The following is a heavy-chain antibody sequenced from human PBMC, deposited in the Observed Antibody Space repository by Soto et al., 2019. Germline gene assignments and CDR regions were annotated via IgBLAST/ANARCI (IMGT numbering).Heavy chain of an antibody. V-gene: IGHV1-3*01. CDR3: ARSVAVAGHFDY. Sequence: ASVKVSCKASGYTFTSYAMHWVRQAPGQRLEWMGWINAGNGNTKYSQKFQGRVTITRDTSASTAYMELSSLRSEDTAVYYCARSVAVAGHFDYWGQGTLVTVSS. J-gene: IGHJ4*02. D-gene: IGHD6-19*01. CDR1: GYTFTSYA. CDR2: INAGNGNT.